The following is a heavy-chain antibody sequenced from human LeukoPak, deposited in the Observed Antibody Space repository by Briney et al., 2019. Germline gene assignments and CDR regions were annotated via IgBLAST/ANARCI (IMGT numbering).Heavy chain of an antibody. CDR3: ARSGRGVGAPIGWFDP. Sequence: ASVKVSCKASGYTFTGYYMHWVRPAPGQGLKCMGWINPNSGGTNYAQKFQGRVTMTSDTSISTANMELSRLRSDDTAVYYCARSGRGVGAPIGWFDPWGQGTLVSVSS. CDR2: INPNSGGT. J-gene: IGHJ5*02. CDR1: GYTFTGYY. V-gene: IGHV1-2*02. D-gene: IGHD1-26*01.